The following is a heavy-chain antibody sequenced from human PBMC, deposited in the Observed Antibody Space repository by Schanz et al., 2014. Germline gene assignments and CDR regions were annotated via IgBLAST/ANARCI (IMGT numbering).Heavy chain of an antibody. V-gene: IGHV1-69*02. CDR2: FIPILDVG. CDR1: RSTFSSYT. D-gene: IGHD2-2*01. CDR3: ARGTMPGTFDI. J-gene: IGHJ3*02. Sequence: QVQLVQSGAEVKKPRSSVKVSCKASRSTFSSYTISWVRQARGQGLEWVGRFIPILDVGNYAQQFQGRVTFTADKSTSTAYMELSSLRYEDTALYYCARGTMPGTFDIWGQGTMVTVSS.